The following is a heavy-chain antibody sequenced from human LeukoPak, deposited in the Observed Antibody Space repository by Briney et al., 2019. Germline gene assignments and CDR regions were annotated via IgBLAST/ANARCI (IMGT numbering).Heavy chain of an antibody. J-gene: IGHJ4*02. Sequence: QTGGSLRLSCAASGFTFSSYWMHWVRQAPGKGLVWVSRINTDGSSTSYADSVKGRFTISRDNAKNSLYLQMNSLRAEDTAIYYCARLRDIIMMKALDYWGQGTLVTVSS. CDR1: GFTFSSYW. CDR3: ARLRDIIMMKALDY. CDR2: INTDGSST. V-gene: IGHV3-74*01. D-gene: IGHD3-16*01.